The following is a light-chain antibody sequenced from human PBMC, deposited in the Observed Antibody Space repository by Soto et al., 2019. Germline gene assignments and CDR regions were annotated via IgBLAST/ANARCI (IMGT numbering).Light chain of an antibody. CDR1: QSVSSY. J-gene: IGKJ1*01. CDR2: GAS. CDR3: QQRSNWPPWT. V-gene: IGKV3-11*01. Sequence: EIVLTQSPATLSLSPGERATLSCRASQSVSSYLAWYQQKPGQAPRLLIYGASNRATGIPARFSGSGSGTEFPLTTRSLEPEDAEVYYCQQRSNWPPWTXCQGTKV.